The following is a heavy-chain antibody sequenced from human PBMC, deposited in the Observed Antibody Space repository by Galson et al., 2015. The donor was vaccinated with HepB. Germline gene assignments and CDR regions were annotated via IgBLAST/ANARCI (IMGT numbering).Heavy chain of an antibody. Sequence: ETLSLTCTVSGGSISSYYWSWIRQPPGKGLEWIGYIYYSGSTNYNPSLKSRVTISVDTSKNQFSLKLSSVTAADTAVYYCARGLARLGELSHEVWFDPWGQGTLVTVSS. D-gene: IGHD3-16*02. V-gene: IGHV4-59*01. J-gene: IGHJ5*02. CDR3: ARGLARLGELSHEVWFDP. CDR1: GGSISSYY. CDR2: IYYSGST.